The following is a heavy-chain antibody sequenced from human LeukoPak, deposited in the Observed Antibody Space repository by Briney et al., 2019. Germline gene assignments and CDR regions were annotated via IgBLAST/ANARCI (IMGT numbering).Heavy chain of an antibody. CDR3: AKVTTVTTEDY. CDR2: IIASGGST. CDR1: GFTFSSYA. V-gene: IGHV3-23*01. J-gene: IGHJ4*02. Sequence: GGSLRLSCAASGFTFSSYAMSWVRQGPGKGLEWVSGIIASGGSTYYADSVKGRFTISRGNSKNTLYLQMNSLRAEDTAVYYCAKVTTVTTEDYWGQGTLVTVSS. D-gene: IGHD4-17*01.